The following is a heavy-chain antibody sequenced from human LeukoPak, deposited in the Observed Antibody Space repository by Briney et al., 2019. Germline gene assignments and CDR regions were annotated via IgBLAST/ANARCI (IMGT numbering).Heavy chain of an antibody. CDR3: ARNHRIAAAGRRGLWDDAFDI. CDR1: GFSLRTARMG. Sequence: PGPTLVHPTAPLTLTCTVSGFSLRTARMGVSWTRQPPGKALEWLAHIFSNDEKSYSTSLKSRLTISKDTSKSQVVLTMTNMDPVDTATYYCARNHRIAAAGRRGLWDDAFDIWGQGTMVTVSS. D-gene: IGHD6-25*01. CDR2: IFSNDEK. V-gene: IGHV2-26*01. J-gene: IGHJ3*02.